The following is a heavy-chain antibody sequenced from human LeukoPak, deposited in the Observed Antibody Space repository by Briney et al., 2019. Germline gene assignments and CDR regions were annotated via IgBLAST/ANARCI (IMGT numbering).Heavy chain of an antibody. CDR3: AREGLRYDFWSGYLYFDY. D-gene: IGHD3-3*01. CDR1: GFTFSSYS. V-gene: IGHV3-21*01. Sequence: GGSLRLSCAASGFTFSSYSMNWVRQAPGKGLEWVPSISSSSSYIYYADSVKGRFTISRDNAKNSLYLQMNSLRAEDTAVYYCAREGLRYDFWSGYLYFDYWGQGTLVTVSS. J-gene: IGHJ4*02. CDR2: ISSSSSYI.